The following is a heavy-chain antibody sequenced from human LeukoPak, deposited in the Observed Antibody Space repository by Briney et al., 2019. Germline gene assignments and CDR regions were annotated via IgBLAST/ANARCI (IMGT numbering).Heavy chain of an antibody. V-gene: IGHV4-38-2*02. CDR1: GYSISSGYY. J-gene: IGHJ4*02. D-gene: IGHD3-10*01. Sequence: SETLSLTCTVSGYSISSGYYWGWIRPPPGKGLEWIGIIYHSGSTFNNPSLKSRVTISVDTSKNQFSLKLSSVTAADTAVYYCASTLLLLWFGELFSDYWSQGTLVTVSS. CDR3: ASTLLLLWFGELFSDY. CDR2: IYHSGST.